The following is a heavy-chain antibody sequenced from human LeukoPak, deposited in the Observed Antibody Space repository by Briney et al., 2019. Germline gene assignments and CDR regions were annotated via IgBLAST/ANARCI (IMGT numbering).Heavy chain of an antibody. D-gene: IGHD3-10*01. V-gene: IGHV3-23*01. J-gene: IGHJ4*02. CDR1: GFNFHAYA. CDR2: IRDSGGST. Sequence: GGSLRLSCAASGFNFHAYAMSWVRQVPGKGLEWVVGIRDSGGSTDYADSVKGRFTISRDNSKNTLYLQMDSLRAEDTAVYYCAKEIRPPYIAMGGWDYWGQGTLVTVSS. CDR3: AKEIRPPYIAMGGWDY.